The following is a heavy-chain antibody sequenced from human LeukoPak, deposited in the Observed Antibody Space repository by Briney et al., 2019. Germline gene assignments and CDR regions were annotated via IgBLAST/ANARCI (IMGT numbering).Heavy chain of an antibody. D-gene: IGHD5-24*01. CDR1: GGSLNSYY. CDR3: AREQRWLQSLDY. J-gene: IGHJ4*02. Sequence: SETLSLTCTVSGGSLNSYYWIWIRQPPGKGLEWIGYVHYSGTTKYNPSLKSRVTISVDTSKNQFSLNLNSVTAADTAVYYCAREQRWLQSLDYWGQGNLVTVSS. V-gene: IGHV4-59*12. CDR2: VHYSGTT.